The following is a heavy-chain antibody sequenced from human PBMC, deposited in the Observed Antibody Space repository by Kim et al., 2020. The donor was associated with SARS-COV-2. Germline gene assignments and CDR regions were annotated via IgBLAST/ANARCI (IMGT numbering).Heavy chain of an antibody. J-gene: IGHJ5*02. Sequence: CNPARKRRVSISVDTSKNQFSLKRSSVTAADTAVYYCARSYSSSSVWFDPWGQRTLVTVSS. D-gene: IGHD6-6*01. CDR3: ARSYSSSSVWFDP. V-gene: IGHV4-31*02.